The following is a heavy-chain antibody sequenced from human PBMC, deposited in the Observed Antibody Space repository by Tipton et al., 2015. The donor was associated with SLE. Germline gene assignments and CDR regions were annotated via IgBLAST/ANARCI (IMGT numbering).Heavy chain of an antibody. Sequence: TLSLTCTVSGGSISSATYYWNWIRQPAGKTLEWIGRIYTSGRTHYNPSLKRRVTLSLDRSKNQFSLKQDSATAADTALYYCASWGFDTWGQATMVTVSS. V-gene: IGHV4-61*02. J-gene: IGHJ3*02. D-gene: IGHD3-16*01. CDR1: GGSISSATYY. CDR2: IYTSGRT. CDR3: ASWGFDT.